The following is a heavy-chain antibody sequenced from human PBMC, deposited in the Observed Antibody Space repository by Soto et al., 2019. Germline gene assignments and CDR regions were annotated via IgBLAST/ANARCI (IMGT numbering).Heavy chain of an antibody. J-gene: IGHJ6*03. CDR2: IYYSGST. Sequence: SSETLSLTCTVSGGSISSGGYYWSWIRQHPGKGLEWIGYIYYSGSTYYNPSLKSRVTISVDTSKNQFSLKLSSVTAADTAVYYCVRTSATVGLESRITMVRPAGYYYYYMDVWGKGTTVTVS. D-gene: IGHD3-10*01. CDR3: VRTSATVGLESRITMVRPAGYYYYYMDV. V-gene: IGHV4-31*03. CDR1: GGSISSGGYY.